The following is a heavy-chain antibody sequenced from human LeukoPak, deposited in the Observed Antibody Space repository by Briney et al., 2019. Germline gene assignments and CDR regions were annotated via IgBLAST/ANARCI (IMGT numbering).Heavy chain of an antibody. V-gene: IGHV1-69*06. J-gene: IGHJ6*03. D-gene: IGHD3-3*01. CDR3: ARGGRFDYYYYYMDV. CDR1: GGTFISYA. Sequence: SVKVSCKASGGTFISYAISWVRQAPGQGLEWMGGIIPIFGTANYAQKFQGRVTITADKSTSTAYMELSSLRSEDTAVYYCARGGRFDYYYYYMDVWGKGTTVTVSS. CDR2: IIPIFGTA.